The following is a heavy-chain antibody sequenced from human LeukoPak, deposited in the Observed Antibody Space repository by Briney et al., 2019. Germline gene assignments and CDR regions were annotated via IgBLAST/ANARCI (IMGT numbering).Heavy chain of an antibody. V-gene: IGHV3-23*01. D-gene: IGHD3-10*01. CDR1: GFTFRTYA. CDR3: AKYWATMVRGALVGWFDP. CDR2: ISGSGDST. J-gene: IGHJ5*02. Sequence: PGGSLRLSCAASGFTFRTYAMSWVRQAPGKGLEWVSGISGSGDSTYYADSVKGRFTISRDNSKNTLYLQMKSLRAEDTAVYYCAKYWATMVRGALVGWFDPWGQGTLVTVSS.